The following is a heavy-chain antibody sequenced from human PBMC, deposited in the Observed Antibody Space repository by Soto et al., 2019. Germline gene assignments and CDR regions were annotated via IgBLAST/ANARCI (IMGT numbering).Heavy chain of an antibody. CDR3: ARGGGRGYNELDP. J-gene: IGHJ5*02. Sequence: ASVKVSCKASGYTFSTYALHWVRQAPGQGLEWMGWINPNSGGTYHAQNFQGRVTMTRDTSTTTAYMELASLRSDDTAVYYCARGGGRGYNELDPWGHGTLVTVSS. D-gene: IGHD5-12*01. V-gene: IGHV1-2*02. CDR1: GYTFSTYA. CDR2: INPNSGGT.